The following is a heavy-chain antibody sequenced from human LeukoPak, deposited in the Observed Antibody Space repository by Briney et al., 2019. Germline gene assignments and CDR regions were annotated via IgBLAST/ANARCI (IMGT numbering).Heavy chain of an antibody. CDR1: GFTFDDYA. Sequence: GGSLRLSCAASGFTFDDYAMHWVRQAPGKGQEWVSGISWNSGSIGYADSVKGRFTISRDNAKNSLYLQMNSLRAEDMALYYCAKGGVVVVPAAEVDYFDYWGQGTLVTVSS. CDR2: ISWNSGSI. J-gene: IGHJ4*02. CDR3: AKGGVVVVPAAEVDYFDY. D-gene: IGHD2-2*01. V-gene: IGHV3-9*03.